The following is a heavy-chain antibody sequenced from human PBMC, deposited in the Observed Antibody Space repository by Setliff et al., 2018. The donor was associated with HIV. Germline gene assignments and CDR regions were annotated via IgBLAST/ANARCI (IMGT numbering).Heavy chain of an antibody. CDR1: GDSITNDY. CDR3: ARSVPRYCSGGSCYPPLFDY. D-gene: IGHD2-15*01. Sequence: SETLSLTCTVSGDSITNDYWTWIRQPPGKGLEWVGYIYNGGITSYNPSLKSRVTISVDTSKNQFSLKLSSVTAADTAVYYCARSVPRYCSGGSCYPPLFDYWGQGTLVTVSS. CDR2: IYNGGIT. J-gene: IGHJ4*02. V-gene: IGHV4-4*08.